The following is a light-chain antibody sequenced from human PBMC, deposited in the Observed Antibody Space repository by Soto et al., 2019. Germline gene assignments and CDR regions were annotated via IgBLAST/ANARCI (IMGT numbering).Light chain of an antibody. CDR1: SSDVGGHNY. CDR2: DVS. J-gene: IGLJ1*01. Sequence: QSALTQPASVAGSPGQSITIPCTGTSSDVGGHNYVSWYQQHPGKAPKLILYDVSARRSGVSSRFPGSKSGNTASLTISGLQAEDEADYYCSSYTRGTLGFGTGTKRTVL. V-gene: IGLV2-14*03. CDR3: SSYTRGTLG.